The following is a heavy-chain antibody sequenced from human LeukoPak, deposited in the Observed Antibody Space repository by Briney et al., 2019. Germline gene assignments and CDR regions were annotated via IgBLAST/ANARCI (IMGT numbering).Heavy chain of an antibody. J-gene: IGHJ4*02. D-gene: IGHD6-13*01. CDR2: INWNGGST. CDR3: ARDPSSSSWYVGIDY. V-gene: IGHV3-20*04. Sequence: GGSLRLSCAASGFTFDDYGVSWVRQAPGKGLEWVSGINWNGGSTGYADSVKGRFTISRDNAKNSLYLQMNSLRAEDTAVYYCARDPSSSSWYVGIDYWGQGTLVTVSS. CDR1: GFTFDDYG.